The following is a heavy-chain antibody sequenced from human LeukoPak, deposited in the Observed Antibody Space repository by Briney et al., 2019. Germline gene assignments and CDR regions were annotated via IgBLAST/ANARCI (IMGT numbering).Heavy chain of an antibody. V-gene: IGHV4-4*02. CDR3: AGVRLGSSGFSEHFEH. Sequence: SETLSLTCAVTGGSISNNWWTWVRQPPGKGLEWIGEISQSARTNYNPSLKSRVTMSIDKSRNQFSLRMTSVTAADTAVYYCAGVRLGSSGFSEHFEHWGQGTLVTVSS. CDR2: ISQSART. D-gene: IGHD3-22*01. CDR1: GGSISNNW. J-gene: IGHJ1*01.